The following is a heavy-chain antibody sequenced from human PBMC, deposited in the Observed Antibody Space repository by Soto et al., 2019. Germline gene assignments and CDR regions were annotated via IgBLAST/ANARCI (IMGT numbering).Heavy chain of an antibody. CDR1: ENTFIGYY. D-gene: IGHD2-2*02. J-gene: IGHJ6*02. CDR2: INPNSGAT. CDR3: ARGTSTTCYNCFYHGFDV. Sequence: EASLKVSCKTSENTFIGYYMHWVRRAPGQGLQWMGWINPNSGATSYAQKFQGSVTMTRDTSINTVYMELSSVKYDDTAEYYCARGTSTTCYNCFYHGFDVWGQGTTVTVSS. V-gene: IGHV1-2*02.